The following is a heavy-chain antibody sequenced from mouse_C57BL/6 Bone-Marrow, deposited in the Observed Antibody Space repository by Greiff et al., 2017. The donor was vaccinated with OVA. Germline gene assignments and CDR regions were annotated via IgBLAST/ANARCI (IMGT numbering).Heavy chain of an antibody. Sequence: EVHLVESGAELVRPGASVTLSCTASGFNIKDDYMHWVKQRPEQGLEWIGWIDPENGDTEYASKFPGKATITADTSYQPVYLQHSSLTYEDTAVYYCTTYYGSSTGVAYWGQGTLVTVSA. CDR1: GFNIKDDY. CDR3: TTYYGSSTGVAY. D-gene: IGHD1-1*01. J-gene: IGHJ3*01. V-gene: IGHV14-4*01. CDR2: IDPENGDT.